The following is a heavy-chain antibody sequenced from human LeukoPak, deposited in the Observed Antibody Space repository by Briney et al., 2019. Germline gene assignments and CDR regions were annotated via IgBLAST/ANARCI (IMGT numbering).Heavy chain of an antibody. D-gene: IGHD3-10*01. Sequence: GGSLRLSCAASGFTFSDYYMSWIRQAPGKGREGVSYISSSSSYTNYADSVKGRFTISRDNAKNSLYLQMNSLRAEDTAVYYCARDYGSGSYLENWFDPWGQGTLVTVSS. V-gene: IGHV3-11*06. J-gene: IGHJ5*02. CDR1: GFTFSDYY. CDR2: ISSSSSYT. CDR3: ARDYGSGSYLENWFDP.